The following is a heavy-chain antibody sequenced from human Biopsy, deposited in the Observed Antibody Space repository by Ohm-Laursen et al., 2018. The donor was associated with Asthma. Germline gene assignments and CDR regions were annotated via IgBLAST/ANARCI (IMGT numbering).Heavy chain of an antibody. D-gene: IGHD6-13*01. CDR3: ARATSTWSQSGPHFFDH. J-gene: IGHJ5*02. Sequence: SETLSLTCTVSPGSINDYYWNWIRQFPGKGLEWIGYVHSSGSTRFNPSLKSRVIVSVDTSVDQVSLKLSSVSAADTAIYYCARATSTWSQSGPHFFDHWGPGTLVTVSS. CDR1: PGSINDYY. CDR2: VHSSGST. V-gene: IGHV4-59*01.